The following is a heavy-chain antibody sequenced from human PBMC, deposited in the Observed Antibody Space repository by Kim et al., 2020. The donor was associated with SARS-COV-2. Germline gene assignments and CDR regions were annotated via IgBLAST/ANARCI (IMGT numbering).Heavy chain of an antibody. CDR3: ASGGSSGWFIPLDY. V-gene: IGHV3-30-3*01. J-gene: IGHJ4*02. CDR1: GFTFSSYA. Sequence: GGSLRLSCAASGFTFSSYAMHWVLQAPGKGLEWVAVISYDGSNKYYADSVKGRFTISRDNSKNTLYLQMNSLRAEDTAVYYCASGGSSGWFIPLDYWGQGTLVTVSS. D-gene: IGHD6-19*01. CDR2: ISYDGSNK.